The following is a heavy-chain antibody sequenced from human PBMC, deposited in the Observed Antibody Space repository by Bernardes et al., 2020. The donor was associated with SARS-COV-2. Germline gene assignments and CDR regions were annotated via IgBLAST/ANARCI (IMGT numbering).Heavy chain of an antibody. V-gene: IGHV4-38-2*02. CDR1: GYSISSGYY. Sequence: SEPLSLTCTVSGYSISSGYYWGCILQPPGKGLEWIATIYHSGSTYYNPSLRSRVTISVDTSKNQFSLNLSSVTAADTAVYYCARKGKCSGGSCQTSWFDPWGQGTLVTVSS. D-gene: IGHD2-15*01. J-gene: IGHJ5*02. CDR3: ARKGKCSGGSCQTSWFDP. CDR2: IYHSGST.